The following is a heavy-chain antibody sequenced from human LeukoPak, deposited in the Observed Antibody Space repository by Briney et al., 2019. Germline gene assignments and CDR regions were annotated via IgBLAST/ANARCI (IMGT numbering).Heavy chain of an antibody. Sequence: SVKVCCKASGGTFSSYAISWVRQAPGQGLEWMGRIIPILGIANYAQKFQGRVTITADKSTSTAYMELSSLRSEDTAVYYCARVTNPPYYYDSSGNPFDYWGQGTLVTVSS. D-gene: IGHD3-22*01. CDR3: ARVTNPPYYYDSSGNPFDY. J-gene: IGHJ4*02. CDR1: GGTFSSYA. CDR2: IIPILGIA. V-gene: IGHV1-69*04.